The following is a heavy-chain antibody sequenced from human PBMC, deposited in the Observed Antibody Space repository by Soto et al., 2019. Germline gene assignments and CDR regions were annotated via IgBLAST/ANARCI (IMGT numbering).Heavy chain of an antibody. D-gene: IGHD6-19*01. Sequence: GGSLRLSCAASGFTFSNAWMNWVRQAPGKGLEWVGRIKSKTDGGTTDYAAPVKGRFTISRDDSKNTLYLQMNSLKTEDTAVYYCTTGSDSYPYSSGWYPDAFDIWGQGTMVTVSS. CDR2: IKSKTDGGTT. J-gene: IGHJ3*02. CDR1: GFTFSNAW. V-gene: IGHV3-15*07. CDR3: TTGSDSYPYSSGWYPDAFDI.